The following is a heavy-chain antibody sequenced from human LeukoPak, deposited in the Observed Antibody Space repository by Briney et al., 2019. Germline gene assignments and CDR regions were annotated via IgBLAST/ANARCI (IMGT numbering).Heavy chain of an antibody. V-gene: IGHV4-30-4*01. CDR1: GGSIRSGAYF. CDR3: AREKNADGGKEAFAY. D-gene: IGHD4-23*01. Sequence: SETLSLTCAVSGGSIRSGAYFWGWIRQPPGKGLEWSVHIHYSGKTYYNPSLNSRTSISVDTSKNQFSLKLSLIPAAEPAVYFCAREKNADGGKEAFAYWGQGTLAT. J-gene: IGHJ4*02. CDR2: IHYSGKT.